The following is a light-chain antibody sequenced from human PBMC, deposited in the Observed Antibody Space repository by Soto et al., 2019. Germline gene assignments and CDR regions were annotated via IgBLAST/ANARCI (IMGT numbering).Light chain of an antibody. Sequence: EIVMTQSPATVPVSPGERVTLSCRASQSVSIDLAWYKHKRGQAPRLLISGASTRATGIPARFSGSASGTEFTLTISSLQSEDFAVYYCQQYDNWPWTFGQGTKVDIK. CDR2: GAS. V-gene: IGKV3-15*01. CDR3: QQYDNWPWT. J-gene: IGKJ1*01. CDR1: QSVSID.